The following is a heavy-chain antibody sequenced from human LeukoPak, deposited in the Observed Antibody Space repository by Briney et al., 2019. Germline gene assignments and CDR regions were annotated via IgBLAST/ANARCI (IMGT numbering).Heavy chain of an antibody. CDR3: TRSGGSYRHRTDY. CDR1: GFTFGDYA. D-gene: IGHD3-16*02. J-gene: IGHJ4*02. Sequence: QPGRSLRLSCTASGFTFGDYAMSWFRQAPGRGLEWVGFIRSKAYGGTTEYAASVKGRFTISRDDSKSIAYLQMNSLKTEDTAVYYCTRSGGSYRHRTDYWGQGTLVTVSS. V-gene: IGHV3-49*03. CDR2: IRSKAYGGTT.